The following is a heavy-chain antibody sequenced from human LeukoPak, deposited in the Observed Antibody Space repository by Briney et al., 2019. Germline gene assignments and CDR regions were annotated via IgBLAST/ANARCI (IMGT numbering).Heavy chain of an antibody. Sequence: GGSLRLSCAASGFTFSTSAMHWVRQAPGKGLEWVAFIKFDGSNKYYADSVKGRFTISRDNSKNTLYLQMNTLGAEDTAVYYCAGGYSYGFASWGQGTLVTVSS. CDR2: IKFDGSNK. J-gene: IGHJ4*02. V-gene: IGHV3-30*02. CDR3: AGGYSYGFAS. CDR1: GFTFSTSA. D-gene: IGHD5-18*01.